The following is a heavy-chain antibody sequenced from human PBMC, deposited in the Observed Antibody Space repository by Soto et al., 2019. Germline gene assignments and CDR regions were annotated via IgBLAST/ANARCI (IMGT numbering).Heavy chain of an antibody. D-gene: IGHD6-19*01. Sequence: SETLSLTCTGSGGSISSYYWSWIRQPAGKGLEWIGRIYTSGSTNYNPSLKSRVTMSVDTSKNQFSLKLSSVTAADTAVYYCARDLTDSSGWYGGLDYYFDYWGQGTLVTVSS. J-gene: IGHJ4*02. CDR3: ARDLTDSSGWYGGLDYYFDY. CDR2: IYTSGST. CDR1: GGSISSYY. V-gene: IGHV4-4*07.